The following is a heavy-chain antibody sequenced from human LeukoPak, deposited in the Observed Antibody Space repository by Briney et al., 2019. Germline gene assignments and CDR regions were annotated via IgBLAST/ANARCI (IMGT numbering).Heavy chain of an antibody. D-gene: IGHD4/OR15-4a*01. V-gene: IGHV3-23*01. J-gene: IGHJ5*02. Sequence: GGSLRLSCAASGFTFDNYAMSWVRQTPGKGLQWVASINTAGDNTYTVNPVKGRFTISRDNLKNTLYLQLNSLRVDGRAIYFCAKGMGAFANNWYDRWGQGTLVTVSS. CDR2: INTAGDNT. CDR3: AKGMGAFANNWYDR. CDR1: GFTFDNYA.